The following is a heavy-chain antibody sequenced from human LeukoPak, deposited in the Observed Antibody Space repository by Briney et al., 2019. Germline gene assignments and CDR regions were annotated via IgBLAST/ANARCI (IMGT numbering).Heavy chain of an antibody. CDR1: GFTFGSYS. D-gene: IGHD6-13*01. J-gene: IGHJ4*02. V-gene: IGHV3-21*01. Sequence: GGSLRLSCAASGFTFGSYSMSWVRQAPGKGLEWVSSITISSTYLFYADSVKGRFTISRDNAKNSLYLQMNRLRAEDTAVYYCARYLEQQLFHVWGQGTLVTVSS. CDR3: ARYLEQQLFHV. CDR2: ITISSTYL.